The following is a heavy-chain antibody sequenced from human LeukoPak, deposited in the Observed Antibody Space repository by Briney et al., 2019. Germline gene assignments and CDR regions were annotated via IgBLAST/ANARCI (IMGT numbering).Heavy chain of an antibody. CDR3: AKGGIYCSSTSCPRPFDY. Sequence: GGSLRLSCAASGFTFSGYAMSWVRQAPGKGLECVSALSGSGGSTYYADSVKGRFTISRDNSKNTLYLQMNSLRAEDTAVYYCAKGGIYCSSTSCPRPFDYWGQGTLVTVSS. J-gene: IGHJ4*02. D-gene: IGHD2-2*01. CDR1: GFTFSGYA. CDR2: LSGSGGST. V-gene: IGHV3-23*01.